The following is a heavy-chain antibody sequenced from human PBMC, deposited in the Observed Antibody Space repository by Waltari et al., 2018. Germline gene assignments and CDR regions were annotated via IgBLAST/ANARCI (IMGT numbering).Heavy chain of an antibody. CDR2: ISYNERNI. J-gene: IGHJ6*02. D-gene: IGHD3-22*01. V-gene: IGHV3-30*09. CDR1: EFTFRSYA. Sequence: QVQLVESGGGVVQPGRSLRLSCAASEFTFRSYAMHWVRQAPGKGLEWVAVISYNERNIYYEDSVKGRFAISRDNSKKMLYLQMNSLRVEDTAVYYCARDYCDRTNCHGMDVWGQGTTVTVSS. CDR3: ARDYCDRTNCHGMDV.